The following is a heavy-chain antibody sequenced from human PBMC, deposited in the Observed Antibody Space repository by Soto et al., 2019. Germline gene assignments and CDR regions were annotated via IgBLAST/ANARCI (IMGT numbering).Heavy chain of an antibody. CDR2: ISNSGNTI. J-gene: IGHJ6*04. CDR1: GFVFKNYE. Sequence: PGGSLRFACVASGFVFKNYEMNWVRQAPGEGREWISYISNSGNTIYVADSMRGRLTISRDNAKKSLFLRMNSLRADDTAGYYFARDIDNRDYYYGLYVWGEGTTAPISS. V-gene: IGHV3-48*03. D-gene: IGHD1-20*01. CDR3: ARDIDNRDYYYGLYV.